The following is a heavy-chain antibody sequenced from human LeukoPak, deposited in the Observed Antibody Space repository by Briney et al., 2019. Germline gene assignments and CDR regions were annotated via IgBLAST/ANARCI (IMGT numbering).Heavy chain of an antibody. Sequence: SETLSLTCAVYGGSFSGYYWSWIRQPPGKGLEWIGEINHSGSTNYNPSLKSRVTISVDTYKNQFSLKLSSVTAADTAVYYCASKGDSSGYYYFDYWGQGTLVTVSS. CDR1: GGSFSGYY. J-gene: IGHJ4*02. V-gene: IGHV4-34*01. CDR2: INHSGST. CDR3: ASKGDSSGYYYFDY. D-gene: IGHD3-22*01.